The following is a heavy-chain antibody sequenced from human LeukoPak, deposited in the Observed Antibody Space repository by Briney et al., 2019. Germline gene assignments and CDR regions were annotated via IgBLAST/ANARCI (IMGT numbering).Heavy chain of an antibody. V-gene: IGHV4-59*11. J-gene: IGHJ4*02. CDR2: IYYSGST. CDR1: GGSISSHY. CDR3: ARAPLRDSGSYSTYFDY. Sequence: SETLSLTCTVSGGSISSHYWSWIRQPPGKGQEWIGYIYYSGSTNYNPSLKSRVTISVDTSKNQFSLKLSSVTAADTAVYYCARAPLRDSGSYSTYFDYWGQGTLVTVSS. D-gene: IGHD1-26*01.